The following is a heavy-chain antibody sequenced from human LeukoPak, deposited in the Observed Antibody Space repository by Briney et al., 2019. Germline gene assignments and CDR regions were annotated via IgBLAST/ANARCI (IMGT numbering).Heavy chain of an antibody. CDR3: ARHPPAYDFWSGYYGSNWFDP. Sequence: SETLSLTCTVSGGSISSYYWSWIRQPPGEGLEWIGYIYTSGSTNYNPSLKSRVTISVDTSKNQFSLKLSSVTAADTAVYYCARHPPAYDFWSGYYGSNWFDPWGQGTLVTVSS. D-gene: IGHD3-3*01. J-gene: IGHJ5*02. CDR1: GGSISSYY. CDR2: IYTSGST. V-gene: IGHV4-4*09.